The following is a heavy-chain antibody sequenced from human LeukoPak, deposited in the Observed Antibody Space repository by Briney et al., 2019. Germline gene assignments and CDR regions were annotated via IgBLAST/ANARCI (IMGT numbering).Heavy chain of an antibody. J-gene: IGHJ4*02. V-gene: IGHV4-61*01. CDR1: GGSVTSDSFY. CDR2: IHKSGRT. D-gene: IGHD3-3*01. CDR3: ASVADLEIDY. Sequence: SETLSLTCSVSGGSVTSDSFYWGWFRQPAGKGLEWLAYIHKSGRTSHNPSLYSRFTMSVDRAKNQFSLILMSVTAAATAVYYCASVADLEIDYWGQGTVVTVSS.